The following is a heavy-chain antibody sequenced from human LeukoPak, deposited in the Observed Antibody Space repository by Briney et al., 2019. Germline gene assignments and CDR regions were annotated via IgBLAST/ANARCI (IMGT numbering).Heavy chain of an antibody. CDR3: ARVGIGYYYDSSGYYFDY. J-gene: IGHJ4*02. D-gene: IGHD3-22*01. CDR2: IIPIFGTA. V-gene: IGHV1-69*13. CDR1: GGTFSSYA. Sequence: SVKVSCKASGGTFSSYAISWVRQAPGQGLEWMGGIIPIFGTANYAQKFQGRVTITADESTSTAYMELSSLRSEDTAVYYCARVGIGYYYDSSGYYFDYWGQGTLVTVSS.